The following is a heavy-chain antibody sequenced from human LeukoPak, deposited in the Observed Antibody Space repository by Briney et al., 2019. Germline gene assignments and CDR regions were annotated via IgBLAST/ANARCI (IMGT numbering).Heavy chain of an antibody. J-gene: IGHJ5*02. V-gene: IGHV3-11*01. CDR1: GFTFSDYY. CDR3: ARWEYSSSYNNWFDP. CDR2: ISSSGSTI. Sequence: GGSLRLSCAASGFTFSDYYMSWIRQAPGKGLEWVSYISSSGSTIYYADSVKGRFTISRDNAKNSLYLQMNSLRAEDTAVYYCARWEYSSSYNNWFDPWGQGTLVTVSS. D-gene: IGHD6-13*01.